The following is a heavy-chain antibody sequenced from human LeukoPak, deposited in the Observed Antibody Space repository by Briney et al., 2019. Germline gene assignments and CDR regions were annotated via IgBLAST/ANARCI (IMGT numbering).Heavy chain of an antibody. CDR1: GYTFTGYW. CDR2: IIPIFGTA. D-gene: IGHD3-10*01. V-gene: IGHV1-69*13. Sequence: ASVKVSCKAFGYTFTGYWMHWVRQAPGQGLEWMGGIIPIFGTANYAQKFQGRVTITADESTSTAYMELSSLRSEDTAVYYCARSGSLVEPPPGDWGQGTPVTVSS. J-gene: IGHJ4*02. CDR3: ARSGSLVEPPPGD.